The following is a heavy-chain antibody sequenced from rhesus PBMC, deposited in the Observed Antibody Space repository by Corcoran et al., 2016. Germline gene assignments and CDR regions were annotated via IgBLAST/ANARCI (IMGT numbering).Heavy chain of an antibody. CDR1: GYSISSGYG. D-gene: IGHD3-16*01. CDR3: ARGLSYSGSYYYGY. J-gene: IGHJ4*01. CDR2: IGGGTGNT. Sequence: QVQLQESGPGLVKPSETLSLTCAVSGYSISSGYGWSWIRLPPGKGLEWLGYIGGGTGNTTFNRSRKSRFAMSKDPSKNQFALKRNSVTASDTAVYYCARGLSYSGSYYYGYWGQGVLVTVSS. V-gene: IGHV4-127*01.